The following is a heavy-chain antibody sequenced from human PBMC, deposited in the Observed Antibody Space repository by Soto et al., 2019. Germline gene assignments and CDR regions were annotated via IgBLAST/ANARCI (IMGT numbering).Heavy chain of an antibody. D-gene: IGHD3-9*01. CDR2: IYYSGGT. J-gene: IGHJ4*02. CDR3: ARGDILTGYYLI. V-gene: IGHV4-39*01. Sequence: SETLSLTCTVSGGSISSSSYYWGWIRQPPGKGLEWIGSIYYSGGTYYNPSLKSRVTISVDTSKNQFSLKLSSVTAADTAVYYCARGDILTGYYLIWGQGTLVTVSS. CDR1: GGSISSSSYY.